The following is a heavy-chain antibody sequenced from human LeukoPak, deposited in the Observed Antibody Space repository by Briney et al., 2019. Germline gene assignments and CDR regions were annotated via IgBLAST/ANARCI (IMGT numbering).Heavy chain of an antibody. CDR1: GYTFTGYY. Sequence: GASVKVSCKASGYTFTGYYMHWVRQAPGQGLEWMGWINPNSGGTNYAQKFQGRVTITRNTSISTAYMELSSLRSEDTAVYYCARQITTSSWPYYYYYMDVWGKGTTVTVSS. J-gene: IGHJ6*03. D-gene: IGHD6-13*01. CDR2: INPNSGGT. V-gene: IGHV1-2*02. CDR3: ARQITTSSWPYYYYYMDV.